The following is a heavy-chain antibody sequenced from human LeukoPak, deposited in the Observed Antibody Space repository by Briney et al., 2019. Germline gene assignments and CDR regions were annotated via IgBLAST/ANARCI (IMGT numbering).Heavy chain of an antibody. CDR1: GFTFSDYY. J-gene: IGHJ4*02. CDR2: ISSSGSTI. CDR3: ARDVEVGATSGADY. V-gene: IGHV3-11*04. D-gene: IGHD1-26*01. Sequence: GGSLRLSCAASGFTFSDYYMSWIRQAPGKGLEWVSYISSSGSTIYYADSVKGRFTISRDNTKNSLYLQMNSLRAEDTAVYYCARDVEVGATSGADYWGQGTLVTVSS.